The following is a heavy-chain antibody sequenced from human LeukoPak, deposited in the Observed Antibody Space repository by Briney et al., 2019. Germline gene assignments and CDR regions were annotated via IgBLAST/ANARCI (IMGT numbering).Heavy chain of an antibody. CDR3: ARGPQRAVTNFFDY. V-gene: IGHV3-33*01. Sequence: GGSLRLSCAASGFTFSNSVMHWVREAPGKGLEWVAIMWFDGSNEYYADSVKGRFTISRDNSKNTLYLQMNSLRAEDTALYYCARGPQRAVTNFFDYWGQGTLVTVSS. J-gene: IGHJ4*02. CDR2: MWFDGSNE. D-gene: IGHD4-17*01. CDR1: GFTFSNSV.